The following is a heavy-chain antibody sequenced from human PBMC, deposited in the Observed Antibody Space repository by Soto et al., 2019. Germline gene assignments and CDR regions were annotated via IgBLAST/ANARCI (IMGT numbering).Heavy chain of an antibody. CDR3: ARVSSKEVPKLNDFFDY. J-gene: IGHJ4*02. V-gene: IGHV4-34*01. CDR2: INHSGST. Sequence: PSETLSLTCAVYGGSFSGYYWSWIRQPPGKGLEWIGEINHSGSTNYNPSLKSRVTISVDTSKNQFSLKLSSVTAADTAVYYCARVSSKEVPKLNDFFDYWGQGTLVTVSS. D-gene: IGHD3-3*01. CDR1: GGSFSGYY.